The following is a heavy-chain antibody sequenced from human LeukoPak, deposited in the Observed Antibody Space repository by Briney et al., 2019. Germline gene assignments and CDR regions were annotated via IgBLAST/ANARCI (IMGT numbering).Heavy chain of an antibody. CDR1: GFTFSNAW. V-gene: IGHV3-15*01. D-gene: IGHD4-17*01. J-gene: IGHJ6*03. Sequence: PGGSLRLSCAASGFTFSNAWMSWVRQAPGKGLEWVGRIKSKTDGGTTDYAAPVKGRFTISRDDSKNTLYLQMNSLKTEDTAVYYCTTGGDYGDYEGYYYYMDVWGKGTTVTVSS. CDR2: IKSKTDGGTT. CDR3: TTGGDYGDYEGYYYYMDV.